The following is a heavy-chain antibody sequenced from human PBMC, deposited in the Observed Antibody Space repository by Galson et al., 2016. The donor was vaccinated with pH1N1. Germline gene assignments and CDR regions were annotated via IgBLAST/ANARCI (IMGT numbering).Heavy chain of an antibody. CDR3: ARCKWFGEFSTYYFDY. V-gene: IGHV2-70*01. Sequence: PALVKPTQTLTLTCTFSAFSLSTSGMCVSWIRQPPGKALEWLALIDWDDDKYYSTSLKTRLTISKDTSKNQVVLTMTNMDPVDTATYYCARCKWFGEFSTYYFDYWGQGTLVTVSS. CDR1: AFSLSTSGMC. D-gene: IGHD3-10*01. CDR2: IDWDDDK. J-gene: IGHJ4*02.